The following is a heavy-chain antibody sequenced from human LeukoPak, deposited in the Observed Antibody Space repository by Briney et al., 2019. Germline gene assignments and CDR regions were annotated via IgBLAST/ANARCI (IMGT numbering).Heavy chain of an antibody. V-gene: IGHV1-2*06. CDR3: ATEDSRSGSYYDP. Sequence: ASVKVSCKASGYIFTDYRLHWVRQAPGQGLEWMGRINPKSGDTNYAQKFQGRVTMTNDTSITTAYMELRRLKSDDTAFYFCATEDSRSGSYYDPWGQGTLVTVSS. J-gene: IGHJ5*02. CDR2: INPKSGDT. D-gene: IGHD1-26*01. CDR1: GYIFTDYR.